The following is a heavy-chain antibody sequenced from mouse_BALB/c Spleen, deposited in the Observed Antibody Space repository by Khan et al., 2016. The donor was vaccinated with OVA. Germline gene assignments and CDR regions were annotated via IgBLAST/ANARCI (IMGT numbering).Heavy chain of an antibody. D-gene: IGHD2-4*01. CDR2: IWSDGST. CDR3: ARQPNYHWYVMDY. Sequence: QVQLKQSGPGLVAPSQSLSITCTISGFSLTNYGVHWVRQPPGKGLEWLVVIWSDGSTTYNSTLKSRLSISKDNSKSQVFLKMNSLQTDDTAMYYAARQPNYHWYVMDYWGQGTSVTVSS. J-gene: IGHJ4*01. V-gene: IGHV2-6-1*01. CDR1: GFSLTNYG.